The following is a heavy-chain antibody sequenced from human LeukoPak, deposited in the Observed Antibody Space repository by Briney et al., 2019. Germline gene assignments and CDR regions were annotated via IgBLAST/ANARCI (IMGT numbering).Heavy chain of an antibody. J-gene: IGHJ4*02. CDR2: IASDGRND. CDR3: AKDLEQLDPSFDY. CDR1: GFTFSSYG. Sequence: GGSLRLSCAASGFTFSSYGMHWVRQSPGKGLEWVAVIASDGRNDYYADSVKGRFTISRDNSKNTLYLQMNSLRAEDTAVYYCAKDLEQLDPSFDYWGQGTLVTVSS. V-gene: IGHV3-30*18. D-gene: IGHD6-6*01.